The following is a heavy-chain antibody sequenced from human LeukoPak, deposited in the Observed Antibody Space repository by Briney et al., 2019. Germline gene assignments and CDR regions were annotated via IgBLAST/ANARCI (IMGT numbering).Heavy chain of an antibody. Sequence: SETLSLTCTVSGGSISSYYWSWIRQPPGKGLEWIGYIYNSGSTNYNPSLKSRVTISVDTSKNQSSLKLSSVTAEDTAVYFCARLKEWLADSWGQGTLVTVSS. CDR2: IYNSGST. CDR3: ARLKEWLADS. V-gene: IGHV4-59*01. D-gene: IGHD6-19*01. J-gene: IGHJ5*01. CDR1: GGSISSYY.